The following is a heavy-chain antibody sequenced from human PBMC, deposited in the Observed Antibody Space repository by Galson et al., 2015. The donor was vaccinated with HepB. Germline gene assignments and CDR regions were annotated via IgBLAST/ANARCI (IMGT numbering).Heavy chain of an antibody. Sequence: SLRLSCAASGFTFSSYGMHWVRQAPGKGLEWVAVISYDGSNKYYADSVKGRFTISRDNSKNTLYLQMNSLRAEDTAVYYCAKDLYDYVWGSVDYWGQGTLVTVSS. CDR3: AKDLYDYVWGSVDY. J-gene: IGHJ4*02. CDR2: ISYDGSNK. D-gene: IGHD3-16*01. V-gene: IGHV3-30*18. CDR1: GFTFSSYG.